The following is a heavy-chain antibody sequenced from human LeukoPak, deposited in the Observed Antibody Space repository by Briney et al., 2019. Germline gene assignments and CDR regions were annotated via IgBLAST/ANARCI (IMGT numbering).Heavy chain of an antibody. Sequence: SETLSLTCTVSGGSISSSSYYWGWIRQPPGKGLEWIGSIYYSGSTYYNPSLKSRVTISVDTSKNQFSLKLSSVTAADTAVYYCASVRLKWLFRDNPLGQSFDYWGQGTLVTVSS. V-gene: IGHV4-39*01. CDR3: ASVRLKWLFRDNPLGQSFDY. D-gene: IGHD3-3*01. CDR1: GGSISSSSYY. J-gene: IGHJ4*02. CDR2: IYYSGST.